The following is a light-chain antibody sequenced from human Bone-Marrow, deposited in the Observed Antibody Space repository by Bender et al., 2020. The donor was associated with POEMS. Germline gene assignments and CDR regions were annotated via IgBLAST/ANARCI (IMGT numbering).Light chain of an antibody. V-gene: IGLV1-47*01. Sequence: QSVLTQPPSVSGTPGQRVTISCSGSTSNIGSNLVYWYQQLPGAAPTLLIYRNNQRPSGVPDRFSGSRSGTSASLAISGLRSEDEADYYCATWDANRSGPCVVFGGGTKLTVL. CDR1: TSNIGSNL. J-gene: IGLJ2*01. CDR2: RNN. CDR3: ATWDANRSGPCVV.